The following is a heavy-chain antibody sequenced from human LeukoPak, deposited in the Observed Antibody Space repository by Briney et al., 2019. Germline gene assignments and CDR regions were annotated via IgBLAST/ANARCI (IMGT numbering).Heavy chain of an antibody. D-gene: IGHD5-18*01. V-gene: IGHV3-66*01. CDR1: GFTVSNNY. J-gene: IGHJ6*02. Sequence: PGGSLRLSCAASGFTVSNNYMSWVRQAPGRGLEWVSVVYSDGTTYYADSVKGRFTISRDSSKNTVYLQMNSLGAEDTAVYYCAREGDSYGVNGLDVWGQGTTVTVSS. CDR2: VYSDGTT. CDR3: AREGDSYGVNGLDV.